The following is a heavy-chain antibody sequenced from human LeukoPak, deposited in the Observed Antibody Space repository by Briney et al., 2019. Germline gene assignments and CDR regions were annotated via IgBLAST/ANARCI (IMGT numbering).Heavy chain of an antibody. CDR3: ARVTPPLYYYDSSGYLDAFDI. CDR2: IWYDGSNK. CDR1: GFTFSSCG. D-gene: IGHD3-22*01. V-gene: IGHV3-33*01. J-gene: IGHJ3*02. Sequence: QTGGSLRLSCAASGFTFSSCGMHWVRQAPGKGLEWVAVIWYDGSNKYYADSVKGRFTISRDNSKNTLYLQMNSLRAEDTAVYYCARVTPPLYYYDSSGYLDAFDIWGQGTMVTVSS.